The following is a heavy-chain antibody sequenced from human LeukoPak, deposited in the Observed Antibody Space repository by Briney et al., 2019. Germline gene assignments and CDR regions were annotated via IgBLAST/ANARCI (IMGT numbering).Heavy chain of an antibody. CDR2: ISGNGGST. Sequence: GGSLRLSCAASGFTFSSYAMSWVRQAPGKGLEWVSAISGNGGSTYYADSVKGRFTISRDNSKNTLYLQMNSLRAEDTAVYYCAKAHAFTMIVVVIRYYFDYWGQGTLVTVSS. J-gene: IGHJ4*02. D-gene: IGHD3-22*01. V-gene: IGHV3-23*01. CDR1: GFTFSSYA. CDR3: AKAHAFTMIVVVIRYYFDY.